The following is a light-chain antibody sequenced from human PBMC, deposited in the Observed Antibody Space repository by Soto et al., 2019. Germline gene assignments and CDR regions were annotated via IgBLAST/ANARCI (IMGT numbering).Light chain of an antibody. CDR3: QPRSEWRPFT. V-gene: IGKV3-11*01. CDR2: DAS. Sequence: EIVLTQSPATLSLSPGERATLSCRASQSVSSYLAWYQQKPGQAPRLLIYDASNRATGIPARFSGSGSGTDFTLTIGGLEPKDLAVYDCQPRSEWRPFTFGPGTKVDIK. CDR1: QSVSSY. J-gene: IGKJ3*01.